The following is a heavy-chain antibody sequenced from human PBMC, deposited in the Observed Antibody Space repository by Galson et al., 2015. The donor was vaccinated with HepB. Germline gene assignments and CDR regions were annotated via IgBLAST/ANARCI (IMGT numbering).Heavy chain of an antibody. CDR3: ARDITVYGDPSNDMDD. Sequence: SVKVSCKASGYTFSSYGIHWVRQAPGQRLEWMGWINAGNGNTKYSQKFQGRVTITRDTSASTAYMDLSSLRSEDTAVYYCARDITVYGDPSNDMDDWGQGTTVTVSS. CDR1: GYTFSSYG. CDR2: INAGNGNT. J-gene: IGHJ6*02. D-gene: IGHD4-17*01. V-gene: IGHV1-3*01.